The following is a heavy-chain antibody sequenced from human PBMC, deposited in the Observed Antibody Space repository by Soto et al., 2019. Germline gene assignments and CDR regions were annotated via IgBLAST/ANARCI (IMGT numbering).Heavy chain of an antibody. CDR2: IIPIFGTA. CDR1: GGTFSSYA. D-gene: IGHD6-13*01. Sequence: ASVKVSCKASGGTFSSYAISWVRQAPGQGLEWMGGIIPIFGTANYAQKFQGRVTITADESTSTAYMELSSLRSEDTAVYYCATRRVAEYSSPDINAFDIWGQGTMVTVSS. J-gene: IGHJ3*02. CDR3: ATRRVAEYSSPDINAFDI. V-gene: IGHV1-69*13.